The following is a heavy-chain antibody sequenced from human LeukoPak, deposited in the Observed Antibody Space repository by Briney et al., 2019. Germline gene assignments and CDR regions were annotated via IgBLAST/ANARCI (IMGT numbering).Heavy chain of an antibody. CDR2: IYYSGST. D-gene: IGHD4-17*01. CDR1: GGSISSYY. J-gene: IGHJ6*02. Sequence: PSETLSLTCTVSGGSISSYYWSWIRQPPGKGLEWIGYIYYSGSTNYNPSLKSRVTIPVDTSKNQFSLKLSSVTAADTAVYYCARQSRSTVYYYYGMDVWGQGTTVTVSS. V-gene: IGHV4-59*08. CDR3: ARQSRSTVYYYYGMDV.